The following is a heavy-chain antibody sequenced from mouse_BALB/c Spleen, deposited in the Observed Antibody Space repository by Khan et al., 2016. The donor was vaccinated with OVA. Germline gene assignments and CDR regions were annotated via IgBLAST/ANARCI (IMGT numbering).Heavy chain of an antibody. CDR2: ILPGSGSR. CDR3: ARVNYGSRDYFDY. V-gene: IGHV1-9*01. CDR1: GYTFSGYW. Sequence: QVQLKQSGAELMKPGASVKISCKATGYTFSGYWLEWVKQRPGHGLEWIGEILPGSGSRNYNEKFKGKATFTVDISSKTTYMQLSSLTSEDSAVYYCARVNYGSRDYFDYWGQGTTLTVSS. D-gene: IGHD1-1*01. J-gene: IGHJ2*01.